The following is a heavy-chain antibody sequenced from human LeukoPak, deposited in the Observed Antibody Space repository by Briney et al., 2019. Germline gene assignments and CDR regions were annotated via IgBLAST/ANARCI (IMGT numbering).Heavy chain of an antibody. Sequence: SETLSLTCTVSGGSIGSSSYYWGWIRQPPGKGLEWIGSIYYSGSTYYNPSLKSRVTISVDTSKNQFSLKLSSVTAADTAVYYCARHRRQWVPPGYYYYYMDVWGKGTTVTISS. CDR2: IYYSGST. D-gene: IGHD1-26*01. CDR3: ARHRRQWVPPGYYYYYMDV. V-gene: IGHV4-39*01. CDR1: GGSIGSSSYY. J-gene: IGHJ6*03.